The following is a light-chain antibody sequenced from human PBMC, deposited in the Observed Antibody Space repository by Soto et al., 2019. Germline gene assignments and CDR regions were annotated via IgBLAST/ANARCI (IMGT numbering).Light chain of an antibody. CDR2: GDN. J-gene: IGLJ1*01. Sequence: QSALTQPPSVSGAPGQRVTISCTGSSSNIGAGYDVHWYQQLPGTAPKLLIYGDNNRPSGVPDRFSGSKSGTSASLVITGLQAEDEADYYCQSYDSGLSVLYVFGTGTKLTVL. CDR1: SSNIGAGYD. V-gene: IGLV1-40*01. CDR3: QSYDSGLSVLYV.